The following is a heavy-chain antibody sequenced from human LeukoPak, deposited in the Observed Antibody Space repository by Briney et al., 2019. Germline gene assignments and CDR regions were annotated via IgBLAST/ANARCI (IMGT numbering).Heavy chain of an antibody. V-gene: IGHV1-69*06. Sequence: ASVKVSCKASGGTFSSYAISWVRQAPGQGLEWXXXXIPIFGTANYAQKFQGRVTITADKSTSTAYMELSSLRSEDTAVYYCARDRGSGSYDNWFDPWGQGTLVTVSS. CDR3: ARDRGSGSYDNWFDP. CDR2: XIPIFGTA. J-gene: IGHJ5*02. CDR1: GGTFSSYA. D-gene: IGHD3-10*01.